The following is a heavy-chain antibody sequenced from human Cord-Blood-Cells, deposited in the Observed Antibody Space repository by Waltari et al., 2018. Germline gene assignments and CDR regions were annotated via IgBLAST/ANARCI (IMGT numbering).Heavy chain of an antibody. CDR1: GYTFTSYD. CDR2: MNPNSGNT. D-gene: IGHD6-13*01. J-gene: IGHJ6*02. V-gene: IGHV1-8*01. Sequence: QVQLVQSGAEVKKPGASVKVSCKASGYTFTSYDINWVRQANGQGLEWMGWMNPNSGNTGYAQKFQGRVTMTRNTSISTAYMELSSLRSEDTAVYYCARGAYSSSWYYYYGMDVWGQGTTVTVSS. CDR3: ARGAYSSSWYYYYGMDV.